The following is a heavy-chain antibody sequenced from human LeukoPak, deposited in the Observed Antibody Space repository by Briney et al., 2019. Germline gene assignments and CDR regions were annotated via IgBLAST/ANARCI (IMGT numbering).Heavy chain of an antibody. D-gene: IGHD3-3*01. V-gene: IGHV3-15*07. J-gene: IGHJ3*02. Sequence: GGSLRLSCAASGFTFSNAWMNWVRQAPGKGLEWVGRIKSKTDGGTTDYAAPVKGGFTISRDDSKNTLYLQMNSLKTEDTAVYYCTTGVNYDFWSGYQYAFDIWGQGTMVTVSS. CDR2: IKSKTDGGTT. CDR3: TTGVNYDFWSGYQYAFDI. CDR1: GFTFSNAW.